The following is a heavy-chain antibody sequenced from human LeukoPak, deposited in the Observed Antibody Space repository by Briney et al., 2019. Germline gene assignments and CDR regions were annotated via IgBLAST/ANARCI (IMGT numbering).Heavy chain of an antibody. D-gene: IGHD1-26*01. CDR1: SYTFTRYG. CDR2: ISGSNGNT. J-gene: IGHJ4*02. V-gene: IGHV1-18*01. Sequence: ASVKVSCKASSYTFTRYGISWVRQAPGQGLEWMGWISGSNGNTNYAQKLQGRVTMTTDTSTSTAYMELRSLRSDDTAVYYCARSSVGATRHYFDYWGQGTLVTVSS. CDR3: ARSSVGATRHYFDY.